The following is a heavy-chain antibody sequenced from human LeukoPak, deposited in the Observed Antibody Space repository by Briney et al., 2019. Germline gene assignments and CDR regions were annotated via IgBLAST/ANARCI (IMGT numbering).Heavy chain of an antibody. CDR3: ARTYYYDSSGLYYFDY. J-gene: IGHJ4*02. V-gene: IGHV4-34*01. CDR1: GGSFSGYC. CDR2: INHSGST. D-gene: IGHD3-22*01. Sequence: SETLSLTCAVYGGSFSGYCWSWIRQPPGKGLEWIGEINHSGSTNYNPSLKSRVTISVDTSKNQFSLKLSSVTAADTAVYYCARTYYYDSSGLYYFDYWGQGTLVTVSS.